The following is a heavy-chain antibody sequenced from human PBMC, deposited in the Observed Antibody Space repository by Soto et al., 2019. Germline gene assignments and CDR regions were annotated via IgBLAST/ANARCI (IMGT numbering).Heavy chain of an antibody. CDR1: GYTFTSYY. J-gene: IGHJ4*02. Sequence: QVQLVQSGAEVKKPRASVKVSCKASGYTFTSYYMHWVRQAPGQWLEWMGIINPSGGSTSYAQKFKGRVTMTRDTFTRTVYREMSSVISEDTAVYYCVRDKEAARLFDYWGQGTLFTVSA. D-gene: IGHD6-6*01. V-gene: IGHV1-46*01. CDR2: INPSGGST. CDR3: VRDKEAARLFDY.